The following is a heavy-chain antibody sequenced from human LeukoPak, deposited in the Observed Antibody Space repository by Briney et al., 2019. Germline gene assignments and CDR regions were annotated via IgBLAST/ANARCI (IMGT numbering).Heavy chain of an antibody. CDR2: MNPNSGNT. Sequence: ASVKVSCKASGYTFTSYDINWVRQATGQGLEWMGWMNPNSGNTGYAQKFQGRVTMTRNTSIGTAYMELRSLRSDDTAVYYCARGRSAVAGKFVDYWGQGTLVTVSS. D-gene: IGHD6-19*01. CDR3: ARGRSAVAGKFVDY. J-gene: IGHJ4*02. V-gene: IGHV1-8*01. CDR1: GYTFTSYD.